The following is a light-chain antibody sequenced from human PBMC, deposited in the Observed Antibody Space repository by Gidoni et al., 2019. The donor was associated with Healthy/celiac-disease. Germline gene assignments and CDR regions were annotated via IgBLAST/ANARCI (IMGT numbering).Light chain of an antibody. Sequence: ATQLTQSPSSLSASVGDRVTITCRASQGISSALAWYQQKPGKAPKLLIYDASSLESGVPSRFSGSGSGTDFTLTISSLQPEDFATYYCQQFNSYPITFGQGTRLETK. CDR3: QQFNSYPIT. J-gene: IGKJ5*01. V-gene: IGKV1-13*02. CDR2: DAS. CDR1: QGISSA.